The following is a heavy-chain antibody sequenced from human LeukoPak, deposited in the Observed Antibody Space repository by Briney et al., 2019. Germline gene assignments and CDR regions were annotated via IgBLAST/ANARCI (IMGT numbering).Heavy chain of an antibody. CDR1: GYTFTGYY. Sequence: ASVKVSCKASGYTFTGYYMHWVRQAPGQGLEWMGWINPNSGGTNYAQKFQGRVTMTRDTSISTAYMELSRLRSEDTAVYYCARAGEICSGGSCYSRVRHYYYYMDVWGKGTTVTVS. D-gene: IGHD2-15*01. CDR3: ARAGEICSGGSCYSRVRHYYYYMDV. J-gene: IGHJ6*03. CDR2: INPNSGGT. V-gene: IGHV1-2*02.